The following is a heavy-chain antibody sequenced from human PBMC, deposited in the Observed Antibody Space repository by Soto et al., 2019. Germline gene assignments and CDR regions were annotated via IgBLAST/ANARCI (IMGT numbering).Heavy chain of an antibody. J-gene: IGHJ6*02. V-gene: IGHV3-33*01. D-gene: IGHD3-16*01. CDR3: ARDYSLAETYGGHYYYGMDV. CDR1: GFTFSSYG. CDR2: IWYDGSNK. Sequence: GGSLRLSCAASGFTFSSYGMHWVRQAPGKGLEWVAVIWYDGSNKYYADSVKGRFTISRDNSKNTLYLQMNSLRAEDTAVYYCARDYSLAETYGGHYYYGMDVWGQGTTVTVSS.